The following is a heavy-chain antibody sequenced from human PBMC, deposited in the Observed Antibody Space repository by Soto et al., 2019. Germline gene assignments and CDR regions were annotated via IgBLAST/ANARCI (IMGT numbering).Heavy chain of an antibody. CDR1: WFTLRRHS. CDR3: ARDLTSNYYDRGY. Sequence: GGALRPSCAASWFTLRRHSMNWVPPAPGKGLEWVSSISSSSSYIYYADSVKGRFTISRDNAKNSLYLQMNSLRAEDTAVYYCARDLTSNYYDRGYWGQGTLVTVSS. V-gene: IGHV3-21*01. CDR2: ISSSSSYI. D-gene: IGHD3-22*01. J-gene: IGHJ4*02.